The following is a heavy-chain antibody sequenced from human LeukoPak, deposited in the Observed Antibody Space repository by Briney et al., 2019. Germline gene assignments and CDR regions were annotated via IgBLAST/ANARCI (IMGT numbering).Heavy chain of an antibody. CDR1: VYTFTGYY. D-gene: IGHD6-13*01. Sequence: ASVTVSFKASVYTFTGYYMHWVRQAPGQGLEWMGWINPNSGDTKYAQKFQGRVTMTRDTSISTAYMELTRLRSDDSAVYYCARGETEETGTRPDAFDIWGQGTMVTVSS. V-gene: IGHV1-2*02. J-gene: IGHJ3*02. CDR3: ARGETEETGTRPDAFDI. CDR2: INPNSGDT.